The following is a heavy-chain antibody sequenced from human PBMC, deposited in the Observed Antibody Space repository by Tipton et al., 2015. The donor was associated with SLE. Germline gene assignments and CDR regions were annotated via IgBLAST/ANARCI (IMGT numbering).Heavy chain of an antibody. CDR3: ARGQRSSNHAFDM. V-gene: IGHV3-53*05. Sequence: SLRLSCAASGFSVSNYYMSWVRQAPGKGLEWVSIIYAVGTTYHAGSVTGRFAISRDSAQNTVSLEMNGLRPEDTAVYYCARGQRSSNHAFDMWGQGTMVTVSS. D-gene: IGHD6-13*01. J-gene: IGHJ3*02. CDR1: GFSVSNYY. CDR2: IYAVGTT.